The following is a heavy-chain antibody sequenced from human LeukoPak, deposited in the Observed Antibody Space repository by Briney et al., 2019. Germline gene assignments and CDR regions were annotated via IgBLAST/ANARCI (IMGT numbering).Heavy chain of an antibody. CDR2: ISYSSSTI. J-gene: IGHJ4*02. CDR3: AKDSQPSTSQIEIDY. Sequence: GGSLRLSCAASGLTFSRNSMNWVRQAPGKGLEWVSYISYSSSTIYYTDSVQGRFTISRDNAKNSLYLQMNSLRAEDMAFYYCAKDSQPSTSQIEIDYWGQGTLVTVSS. D-gene: IGHD2-2*01. CDR1: GLTFSRNS. V-gene: IGHV3-48*01.